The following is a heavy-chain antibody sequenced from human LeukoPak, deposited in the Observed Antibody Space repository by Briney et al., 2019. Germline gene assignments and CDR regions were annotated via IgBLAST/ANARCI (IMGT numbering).Heavy chain of an antibody. CDR2: ISGYNGNT. CDR1: GYTFSNYG. J-gene: IGHJ4*02. V-gene: IGHV1-18*01. CDR3: ARGSLYSGSYYSGYDY. Sequence: ASVKVSCKASGYTFSNYGFSWVRQAPGQGLEWMGWISGYNGNTNNAQKFQGRVTMTTDTSTSTAYMELRSLRSDDTAVYYCARGSLYSGSYYSGYDYWGQGTLVTVSS. D-gene: IGHD3-10*01.